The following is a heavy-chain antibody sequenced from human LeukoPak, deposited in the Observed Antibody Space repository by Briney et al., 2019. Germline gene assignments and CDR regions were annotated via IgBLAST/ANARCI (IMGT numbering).Heavy chain of an antibody. Sequence: GGSLRLSCTASGFTFSSYVMSWVRQAPGKGLEWVSAISGSGDSTYYADSVKGRFTISRDNSKNTLYLQMNSLRAEDTAVYYCAKGTYRYEVGAFGYWGQGTLVTDSS. CDR3: AKGTYRYEVGAFGY. D-gene: IGHD1-26*01. CDR1: GFTFSSYV. J-gene: IGHJ4*02. V-gene: IGHV3-23*01. CDR2: ISGSGDST.